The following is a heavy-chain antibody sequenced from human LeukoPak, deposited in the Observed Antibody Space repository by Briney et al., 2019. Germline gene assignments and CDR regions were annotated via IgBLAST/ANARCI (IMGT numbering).Heavy chain of an antibody. V-gene: IGHV3-48*03. CDR3: AREGGYSYGLDY. CDR2: ISSSGSTI. Sequence: GGSLRLSCAASGFTFSSYEMNWVRQAPGKGLEWVSYISSSGSTIYYADSMKGRFTISRDNAKNSLYLQMNSLRAEDTAVYYCAREGGYSYGLDYWGQGTLVTVPS. CDR1: GFTFSSYE. D-gene: IGHD5-18*01. J-gene: IGHJ4*02.